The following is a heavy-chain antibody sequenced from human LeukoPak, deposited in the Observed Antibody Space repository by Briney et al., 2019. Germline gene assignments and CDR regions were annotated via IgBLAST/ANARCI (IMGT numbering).Heavy chain of an antibody. CDR2: ISGSGGST. V-gene: IGHV3-23*01. J-gene: IGHJ6*03. Sequence: GGSLRLSCAASGFTFSSYGMSWVRQAPGKGLEWVSAISGSGGSTYYADSVKGRFTISRDYSKNTLYLQMNSLRAEDTAVYYCAKALYYYMDVWGKGTTVTISS. CDR1: GFTFSSYG. CDR3: AKALYYYMDV.